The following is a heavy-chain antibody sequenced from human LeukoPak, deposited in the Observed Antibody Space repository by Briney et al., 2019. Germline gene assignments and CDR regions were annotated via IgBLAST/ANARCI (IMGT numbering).Heavy chain of an antibody. CDR2: IYYSGST. CDR1: GGSISSYY. V-gene: IGHV4-59*01. Sequence: SETLSLTCTVSGGSISSYYWSWIRQPPGKGLEWIGYIYYSGSTNYNPSLKGRVTISVETSKNEFSLKLRSVTAADTAVYYCARVTGYRIEDYFDYWGQGTLVTVSS. D-gene: IGHD6-13*01. CDR3: ARVTGYRIEDYFDY. J-gene: IGHJ4*02.